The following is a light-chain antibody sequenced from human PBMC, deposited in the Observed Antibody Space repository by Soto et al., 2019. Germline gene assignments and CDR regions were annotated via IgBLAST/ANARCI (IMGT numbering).Light chain of an antibody. J-gene: IGLJ1*01. CDR1: SSDVGGYDY. CDR2: DVF. Sequence: QSALTQPASVSGSPGQSITISCTGTSSDVGGYDYVSWYQQRPGKAPKLLIYDVFNRPSGVSNRFSGSKSGNTASLTISGLQADDEADYYCSSFTSSSTLPYVFGTGTKLTVL. V-gene: IGLV2-14*03. CDR3: SSFTSSSTLPYV.